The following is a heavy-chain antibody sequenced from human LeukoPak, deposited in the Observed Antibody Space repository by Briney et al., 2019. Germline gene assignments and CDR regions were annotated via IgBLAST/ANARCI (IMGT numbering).Heavy chain of an antibody. Sequence: SQTLSLTCTVSGGSVRRGNYYWTWIRQPAGSGLEWIGRIYTSGTTDYNPSLRTRVTISVDASRNQFSLNLSSVTAADTAVYYCARWSGSVTARNYYYYMDVWGEGTTVTISS. V-gene: IGHV4-61*02. CDR3: ARWSGSVTARNYYYYMDV. J-gene: IGHJ6*03. D-gene: IGHD6-6*01. CDR1: GGSVRRGNYY. CDR2: IYTSGTT.